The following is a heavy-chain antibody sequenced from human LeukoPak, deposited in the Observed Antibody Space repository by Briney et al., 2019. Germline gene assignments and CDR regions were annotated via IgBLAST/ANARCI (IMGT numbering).Heavy chain of an antibody. D-gene: IGHD6-19*01. J-gene: IGHJ4*02. CDR2: INHSGST. Sequence: PSGTLSLTCAVYGGSFSGYYWSWIRQPPGKWLEWIGEINHSGSTNYNPSLKSRVTISVDTSKNQFSLKLSSVTAADTAVYYCARRKIPYPYSSGWFDYWGQGTLVTVSS. V-gene: IGHV4-34*01. CDR3: ARRKIPYPYSSGWFDY. CDR1: GGSFSGYY.